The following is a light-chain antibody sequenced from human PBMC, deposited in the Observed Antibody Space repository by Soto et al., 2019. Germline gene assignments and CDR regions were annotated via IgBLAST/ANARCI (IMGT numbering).Light chain of an antibody. CDR1: RSNIGAGYP. V-gene: IGLV1-40*01. CDR2: GNM. J-gene: IGLJ1*01. CDR3: QSYDSSLSAYV. Sequence: QSVLTQPPSVSGAPGQRVTIYCTGTRSNIGAGYPVHWYQQLPGTAPKLLIFGNMNRPSGVPDRFSGSRSGLAITGLQAEDEADYYCQSYDSSLSAYVFGAGTKLTVL.